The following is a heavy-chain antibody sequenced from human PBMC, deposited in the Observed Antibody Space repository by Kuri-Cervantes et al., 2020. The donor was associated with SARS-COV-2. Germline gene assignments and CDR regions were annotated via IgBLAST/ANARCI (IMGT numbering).Heavy chain of an antibody. CDR1: GYTFTGYY. J-gene: IGHJ6*03. V-gene: IGHV1-2*02. CDR2: INPNSGGT. D-gene: IGHD3-3*01. CDR3: ARAYLWSGYYTDYYMDA. Sequence: ASVKVSCKASGYTFTGYYMHWVRQAPGQGLEWMGWINPNSGGTNYAQKFQGRVTMTRDTSISTAYMELSRLRSDDTAVYYCARAYLWSGYYTDYYMDAWGKGTTVTVSS.